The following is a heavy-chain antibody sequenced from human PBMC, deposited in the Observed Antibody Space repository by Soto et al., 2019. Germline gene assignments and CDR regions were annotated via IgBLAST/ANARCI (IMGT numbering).Heavy chain of an antibody. CDR2: ISSSSITI. Sequence: LRLSCAASGFTFSSYSMNWVRQAPGKGLEWVSYISSSSITIYYADSVKGRFTISRDNAKNSLYLQMNSLRDEDTAVYYCARDLSYDFWSGSNWFDPWGQGTLVTVSS. CDR1: GFTFSSYS. CDR3: ARDLSYDFWSGSNWFDP. J-gene: IGHJ5*02. V-gene: IGHV3-48*02. D-gene: IGHD3-3*01.